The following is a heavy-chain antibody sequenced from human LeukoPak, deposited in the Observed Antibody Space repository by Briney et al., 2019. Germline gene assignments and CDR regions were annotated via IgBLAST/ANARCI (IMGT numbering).Heavy chain of an antibody. CDR1: GYTFASYG. D-gene: IGHD1-26*01. V-gene: IGHV1-46*01. Sequence: ASVKVSCKASGYTFASYGISWVRQAPGQGLEWMGIINPSGGSTSYAQKFQGRVTMTRDMSTSTVYMELSSLRSEDTAVYYCASTYSGSRRPYDAFDIWGQGTMVTVSS. CDR2: INPSGGST. CDR3: ASTYSGSRRPYDAFDI. J-gene: IGHJ3*02.